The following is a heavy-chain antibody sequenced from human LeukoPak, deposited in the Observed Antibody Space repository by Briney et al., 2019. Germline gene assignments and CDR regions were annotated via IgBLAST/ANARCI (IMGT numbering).Heavy chain of an antibody. D-gene: IGHD6-13*01. CDR3: ARDGYSSSWYRFGYYYYYYYMDV. V-gene: IGHV1-46*01. CDR1: GYTFTSYY. Sequence: ASVKVSCKASGYTFTSYYMHWVRQAPGQGLEWMGIINPSGGSTSYAQKFQGRVTMTRDTSTSTVYMELSSLRSEDTAVYYCARDGYSSSWYRFGYYYYYYYMDVWGKGTTVTVSS. J-gene: IGHJ6*03. CDR2: INPSGGST.